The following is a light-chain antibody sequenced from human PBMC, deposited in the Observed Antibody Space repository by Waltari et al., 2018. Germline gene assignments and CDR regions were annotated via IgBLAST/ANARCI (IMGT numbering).Light chain of an antibody. CDR2: DVS. J-gene: IGLJ3*02. V-gene: IGLV2-14*03. CDR3: SSYTSSSTLWV. CDR1: SRDVGGYNY. Sequence: QSALTQPASVSGSPGQSITISCTGTSRDVGGYNYVYWYQQHPGKAPKLMIYDVSNRPSGVSNRFSGSKSGNTASLTISGLQAEDEADYYCSSYTSSSTLWVFGGGTKLTVL.